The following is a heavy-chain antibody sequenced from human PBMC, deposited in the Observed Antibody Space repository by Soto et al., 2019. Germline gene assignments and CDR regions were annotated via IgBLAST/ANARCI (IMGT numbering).Heavy chain of an antibody. V-gene: IGHV1-3*01. J-gene: IGHJ4*02. CDR1: GYTFTSYA. D-gene: IGHD6-19*01. Sequence: ASVKVSCKASGYTFTSYALHWVRQAPGQRLEWMGWINAGNGNTKYSQKFQGRVTITKDTSATTAYMELSSLRSEDTAVYYCVRGEGGWETYWGQGTLVTVSS. CDR3: VRGEGGWETY. CDR2: INAGNGNT.